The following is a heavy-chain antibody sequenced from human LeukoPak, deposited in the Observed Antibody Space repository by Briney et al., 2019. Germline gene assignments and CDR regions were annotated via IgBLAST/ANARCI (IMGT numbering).Heavy chain of an antibody. V-gene: IGHV3-9*01. CDR2: ISWNSGSI. Sequence: GRSLRLSCAASGFTFDDYAMHWVRQAPGKGLEWVSGISWNSGSIGYADSVKGRFTISRDNAKNSLYLQMNSLRAEDTALYYCAKDLAARLYYYGMDVLGQGTTVTVSS. D-gene: IGHD2-15*01. CDR3: AKDLAARLYYYGMDV. J-gene: IGHJ6*02. CDR1: GFTFDDYA.